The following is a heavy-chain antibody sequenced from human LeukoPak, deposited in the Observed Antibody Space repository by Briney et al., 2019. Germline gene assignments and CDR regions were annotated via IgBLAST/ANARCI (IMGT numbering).Heavy chain of an antibody. CDR3: AKPAGWDDDSSGYFNY. CDR2: SSGIGTST. Sequence: GGSLRLSCAASGFTFSSYAMNWVRQAPGKGLEWVSGSSGIGTSTYYADSVKGRFTISRDNSKNTLYLQMKSLRAEDTAVYYCAKPAGWDDDSSGYFNYWGQGILVTVSA. V-gene: IGHV3-23*01. J-gene: IGHJ4*02. CDR1: GFTFSSYA. D-gene: IGHD3-22*01.